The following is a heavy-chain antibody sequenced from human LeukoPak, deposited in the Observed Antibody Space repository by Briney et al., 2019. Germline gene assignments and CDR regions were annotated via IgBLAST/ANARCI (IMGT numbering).Heavy chain of an antibody. CDR1: GGSISSGGYP. CDR2: IYHSGST. J-gene: IGHJ4*02. Sequence: PSQTLSLTCAVSGGSISSGGYPWSWIRQPPGKGLEWIGYIYHSGSTYYNPSLKSRVTISVDRSKNQFSLKLSSVTAADTAVYYCARGDYGGNDYWGQGTLVTVSS. D-gene: IGHD4-23*01. V-gene: IGHV4-30-2*01. CDR3: ARGDYGGNDY.